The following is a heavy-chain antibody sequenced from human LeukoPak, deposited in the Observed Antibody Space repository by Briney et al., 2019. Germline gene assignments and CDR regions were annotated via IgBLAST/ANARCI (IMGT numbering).Heavy chain of an antibody. CDR3: ARKCSGTNPFDY. D-gene: IGHD1-26*01. Sequence: GGSLRLSCAASGFTLNNYAMSWVRQAPGKGLEWVSIINNSGGSTYYADSVKGRFTISRDLSKNTLYLQMNSLRAEDTALYYCARKCSGTNPFDYWGQGTLVTVSS. CDR2: INNSGGST. J-gene: IGHJ4*02. V-gene: IGHV3-23*01. CDR1: GFTLNNYA.